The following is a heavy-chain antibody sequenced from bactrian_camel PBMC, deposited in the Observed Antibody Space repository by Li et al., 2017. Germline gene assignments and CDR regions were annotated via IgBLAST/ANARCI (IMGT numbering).Heavy chain of an antibody. J-gene: IGHJ4*01. V-gene: IGHV3S55*01. CDR3: AACRTLTGDRRY. D-gene: IGHD8*01. Sequence: HVQLVESGGGSVQAGGSRRLSCAVSGSTDGINCWGWFRQVPGKERELVPSISRGGTTYYADSVKGRFTIFGDNSKNTLYLQMNSLKTEDTAVYYCAACRTLTGDRRYWGQGTQVTVS. CDR1: GSTDGINC. CDR2: ISRGGTT.